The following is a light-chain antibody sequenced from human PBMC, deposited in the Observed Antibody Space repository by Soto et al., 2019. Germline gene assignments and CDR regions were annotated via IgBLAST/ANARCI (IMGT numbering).Light chain of an antibody. CDR3: SSYAGSNIHYV. CDR1: SSDVGGYNY. J-gene: IGLJ1*01. V-gene: IGLV2-8*01. Sequence: QSALTQPPSASGSPGQSVTISCTGTSSDVGGYNYVSWYQQHPGKAPKLMIYEVSKRPSGVPDRFSGSKSGNTASLTVSGRQAEDEADYYCSSYAGSNIHYVFGTGTKLTVL. CDR2: EVS.